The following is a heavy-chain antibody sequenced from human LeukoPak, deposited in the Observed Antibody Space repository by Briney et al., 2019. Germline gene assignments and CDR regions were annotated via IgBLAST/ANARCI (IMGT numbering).Heavy chain of an antibody. D-gene: IGHD5-18*01. CDR1: GYTFTSYG. CDR2: ISTYDGLT. J-gene: IGHJ6*03. CDR3: ARRGYSYGSYYYYYMDV. Sequence: ASVKVSCKASGYTFTSYGFSWLRQAPGQGLEWMGWISTYDGLTLYAQKFQGRVTMNTDTSTNTAYMELRSLRADDTAVYYCARRGYSYGSYYYYYMDVWGKGTTVTISS. V-gene: IGHV1-18*01.